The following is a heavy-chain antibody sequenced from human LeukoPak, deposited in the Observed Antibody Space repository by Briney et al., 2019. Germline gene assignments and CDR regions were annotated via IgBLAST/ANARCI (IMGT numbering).Heavy chain of an antibody. CDR2: ISSYGDKT. CDR1: GFTFSNCA. J-gene: IGHJ4*02. Sequence: GGSLRLSCSASGFTFSNCAMHWVRQAPGKGPEYVSVISSYGDKTYYADSVKGRFTISRDNSKNTVSLQMSSLRAEDTAVNYCVKDLYTGDTSSWYYFDYWGQGTLVTVSS. V-gene: IGHV3-64D*06. CDR3: VKDLYTGDTSSWYYFDY. D-gene: IGHD6-13*01.